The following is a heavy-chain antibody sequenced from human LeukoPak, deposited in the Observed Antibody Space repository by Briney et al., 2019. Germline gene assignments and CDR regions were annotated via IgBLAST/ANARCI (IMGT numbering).Heavy chain of an antibody. CDR3: ARGRGYYYDSRNGAFDI. CDR2: FNHSGST. J-gene: IGHJ3*02. V-gene: IGHV4-34*01. D-gene: IGHD3-22*01. Sequence: SETLSLTCAVYGGSFSGYYWSWIRQPPGKGLEWIGEFNHSGSTNYNPSLKSRVNISVDTSKNQFSLKLSSVTAADTAVYYCARGRGYYYDSRNGAFDIWGQGTMVTVSS. CDR1: GGSFSGYY.